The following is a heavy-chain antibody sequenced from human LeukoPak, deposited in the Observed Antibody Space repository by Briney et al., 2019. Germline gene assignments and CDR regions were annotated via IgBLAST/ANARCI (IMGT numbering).Heavy chain of an antibody. CDR3: ARVEQQSWFDL. J-gene: IGHJ5*02. D-gene: IGHD6-13*01. CDR1: GGTFSSYA. Sequence: SVKVSCKASGGTFSSYAISWVRQAPGQGLEWMGRIIPIFGIANYAQKFQGRVTITADKSTSTAYMELSSLRSEDPAVYYCARVEQQSWFDLWGEGTLVTVSS. CDR2: IIPIFGIA. V-gene: IGHV1-69*04.